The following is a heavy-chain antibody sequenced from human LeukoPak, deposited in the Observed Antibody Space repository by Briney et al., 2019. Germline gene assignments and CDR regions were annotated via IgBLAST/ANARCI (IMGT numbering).Heavy chain of an antibody. CDR1: GGSISSSSYY. V-gene: IGHV4-39*07. D-gene: IGHD3-16*02. Sequence: PSETLSLTCTVSGGSISSSSYYWGWIRQPPGKGLGWIGYIYYSGSTYYNPSLESRVTKSLDTSKNQFSLKLSSVTAADTAVYYCARDENGYVWGSFRAWGQGTLVTVSS. CDR2: IYYSGST. CDR3: ARDENGYVWGSFRA. J-gene: IGHJ5*02.